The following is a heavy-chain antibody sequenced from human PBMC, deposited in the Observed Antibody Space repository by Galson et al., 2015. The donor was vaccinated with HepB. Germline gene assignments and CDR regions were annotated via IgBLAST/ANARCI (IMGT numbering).Heavy chain of an antibody. CDR3: ARDGGLYCSSTSCYTGDYYYYYMDV. V-gene: IGHV3-33*01. J-gene: IGHJ6*03. CDR2: IWYDGSNK. Sequence: SLRLSCAASGFTFSSYGMHWVRQAPGKGLEWVAVIWYDGSNKYYADSVKGRFTISRDNSKNTLYLQMNSLRAEDTAVYYCARDGGLYCSSTSCYTGDYYYYYMDVWGKGTTVTVSS. CDR1: GFTFSSYG. D-gene: IGHD2-2*02.